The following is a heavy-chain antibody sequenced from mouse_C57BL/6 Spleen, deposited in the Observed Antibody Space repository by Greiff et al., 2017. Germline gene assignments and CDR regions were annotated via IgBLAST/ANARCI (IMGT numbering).Heavy chain of an antibody. Sequence: VQVVESGAELARPGASVKMSCKASGYTFTSYTMHWVKQRPGQGLEWIGYINPSSGYTKSNQKFKDKATLTADKSSSTAYMQLSSLTSEDSAVYYCARSRDYDDCAYWGQGTTLTVSS. D-gene: IGHD2-4*01. CDR3: ARSRDYDDCAY. CDR2: INPSSGYT. V-gene: IGHV1-4*01. J-gene: IGHJ2*01. CDR1: GYTFTSYT.